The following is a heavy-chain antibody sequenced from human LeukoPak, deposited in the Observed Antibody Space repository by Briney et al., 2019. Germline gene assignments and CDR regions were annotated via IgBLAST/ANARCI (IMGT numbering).Heavy chain of an antibody. CDR3: ARVTYPGYSSSWYYFDY. CDR2: IIPIFGTA. V-gene: IGHV1-69*05. D-gene: IGHD6-13*01. Sequence: ASVKVSCKASGGTFSSYAISWVRQAPGQGLEWMGGIIPIFGTANYAQKLQGRVTMTTDTSTSTAYMELRSLRSDDTAVYYCARVTYPGYSSSWYYFDYWGQGTLVTVSS. CDR1: GGTFSSYA. J-gene: IGHJ4*02.